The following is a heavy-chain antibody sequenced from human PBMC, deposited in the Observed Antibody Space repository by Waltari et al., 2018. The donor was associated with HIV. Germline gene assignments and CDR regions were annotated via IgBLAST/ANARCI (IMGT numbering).Heavy chain of an antibody. V-gene: IGHV4-39*01. Sequence: QLQLQESGPGLVKPSETLSLTCTVSGGSISSSSYYWGWIRQPPGKGLEWIGSIYYSGRTYYTPSLKSRGTISVDTSRNQFSLKLSSVTAADTAVYYCARAVQGYCSGGSCENYFDYWGQGTLVTVSS. CDR1: GGSISSSSYY. CDR2: IYYSGRT. D-gene: IGHD2-15*01. J-gene: IGHJ4*02. CDR3: ARAVQGYCSGGSCENYFDY.